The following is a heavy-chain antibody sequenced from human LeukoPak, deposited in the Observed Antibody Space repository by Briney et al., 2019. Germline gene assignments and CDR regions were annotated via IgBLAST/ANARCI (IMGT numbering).Heavy chain of an antibody. CDR1: GGSFSGYY. Sequence: KSSETLSLTCAVYGGSFSGYYWSWIRQPPGKGLEWIGEINHSGSTNYNPSLKSRVTLSVDTSKSQFSLKLTSVTAADTAMYYCARPDCSGGSCYFDYWGQGTLVTVSS. CDR2: INHSGST. D-gene: IGHD2-15*01. J-gene: IGHJ4*02. V-gene: IGHV4-34*01. CDR3: ARPDCSGGSCYFDY.